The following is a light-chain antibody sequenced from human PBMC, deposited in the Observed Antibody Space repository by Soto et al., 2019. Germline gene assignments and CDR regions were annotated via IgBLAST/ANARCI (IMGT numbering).Light chain of an antibody. CDR3: AAWDDSLSGQV. J-gene: IGLJ2*01. CDR2: RNN. CDR1: SSNIGSNY. V-gene: IGLV1-47*01. Sequence: QSVLTQPPSASGTPGQRVTISCSGSSSNIGSNYVYWYQQLPGRAPKLLISRNNQRPSGVPDRFSGSKSGTSASLAISGLRSEHEADYYCAAWDDSLSGQVFGGGTKVTVL.